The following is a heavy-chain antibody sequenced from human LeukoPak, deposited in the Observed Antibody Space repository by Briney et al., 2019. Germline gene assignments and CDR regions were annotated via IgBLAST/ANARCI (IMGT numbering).Heavy chain of an antibody. D-gene: IGHD5-18*01. CDR1: GFTFSSYA. CDR3: AKTIQLWPSGFDY. Sequence: GGSLRLSCAASGFTFSSYAMSWVRQAPGKGLEWVSAISGSGGSTYYADSVKGRFTISRDNAKNSLYLQMNSLRAEDTALYYCAKTIQLWPSGFDYWGQGTLVTVSS. J-gene: IGHJ4*02. V-gene: IGHV3-23*01. CDR2: ISGSGGST.